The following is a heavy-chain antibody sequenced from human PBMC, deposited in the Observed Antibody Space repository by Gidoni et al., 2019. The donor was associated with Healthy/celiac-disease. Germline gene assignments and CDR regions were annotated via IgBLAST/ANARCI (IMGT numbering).Heavy chain of an antibody. J-gene: IGHJ4*02. Sequence: LYGRVTITRDTSASTAYMELSSLRSEDTAVYYCARDETLAAAGKGPLGYWGQGTLVTVSS. V-gene: IGHV1-3*01. CDR3: ARDETLAAAGKGPLGY. D-gene: IGHD6-13*01.